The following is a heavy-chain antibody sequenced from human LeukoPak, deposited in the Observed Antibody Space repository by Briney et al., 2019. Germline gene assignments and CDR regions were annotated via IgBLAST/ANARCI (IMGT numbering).Heavy chain of an antibody. J-gene: IGHJ4*02. Sequence: PGRSLRLSCAASGFTFSSYGMHWVRQAPGKGLEWVAVISYDGSNKYYADSVKGRFTISRDNSKNTLYLQMNSLRAEDTAVYYCAKDRGAVAGTPDYWGQGTLVTVSS. V-gene: IGHV3-30*18. CDR3: AKDRGAVAGTPDY. D-gene: IGHD6-19*01. CDR1: GFTFSSYG. CDR2: ISYDGSNK.